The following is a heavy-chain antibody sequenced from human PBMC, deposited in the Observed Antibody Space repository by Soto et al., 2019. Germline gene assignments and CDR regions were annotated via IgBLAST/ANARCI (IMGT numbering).Heavy chain of an antibody. D-gene: IGHD3-3*01. V-gene: IGHV3-64*01. Sequence: HPGGSLRLSCAASGFTFSSYAMHWVRQAPGKGLEYVSAISSNGGSTYYANSVKGRFTISRDNSKNTLYLQMGSLRAEDMAVYYFARVAFYDFWNGYYKYFDYWGQGALVTVSS. J-gene: IGHJ4*02. CDR2: ISSNGGST. CDR1: GFTFSSYA. CDR3: ARVAFYDFWNGYYKYFDY.